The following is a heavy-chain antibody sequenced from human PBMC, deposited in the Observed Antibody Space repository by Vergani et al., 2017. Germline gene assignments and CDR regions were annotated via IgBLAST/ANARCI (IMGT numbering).Heavy chain of an antibody. CDR2: IRSKANSYAT. Sequence: EVQLVESGGGLVQPGGSLKLSCAASGFTFSGSAMHWVRQASGKGLEWVGRIRSKANSYATAYAASVKGRFTISRDDSKNTAYLQMNSLKTEDTAVYYCSRTGIVDFGVLNWFDPWGQGTLVTVSS. CDR1: GFTFSGSA. D-gene: IGHD4-17*01. J-gene: IGHJ5*02. CDR3: SRTGIVDFGVLNWFDP. V-gene: IGHV3-73*01.